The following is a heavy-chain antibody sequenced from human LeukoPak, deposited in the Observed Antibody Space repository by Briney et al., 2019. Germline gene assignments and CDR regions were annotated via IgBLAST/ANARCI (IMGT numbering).Heavy chain of an antibody. D-gene: IGHD3-22*01. V-gene: IGHV3-48*03. J-gene: IGHJ4*02. CDR1: GFTFSHYE. CDR2: ISSSGSTR. Sequence: GGSLRLSCTTSGFTFSHYEMNWVRQAPGKGLEWVSYISSSGSTRYYADSVKGRFTISRDNAKNSLHLQMNSLRAEDTAVYYCARDPFRDYDSSGYFDFWGQGTPVTASS. CDR3: ARDPFRDYDSSGYFDF.